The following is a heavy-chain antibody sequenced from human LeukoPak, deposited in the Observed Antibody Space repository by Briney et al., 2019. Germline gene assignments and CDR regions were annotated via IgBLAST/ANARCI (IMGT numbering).Heavy chain of an antibody. CDR1: GFTFSSYG. CDR2: MKQDGSEK. D-gene: IGHD7-27*01. V-gene: IGHV3-7*01. Sequence: PGGSLRLSCAASGFTFSSYGMHWVRQAPGKGLEWVANMKQDGSEKYYVDSVKGRFTISRDNAKNSLYLQMNSLRAEDTAVYYCARDTNWDSYYYYGMDVWGQGTTVTVSS. CDR3: ARDTNWDSYYYYGMDV. J-gene: IGHJ6*02.